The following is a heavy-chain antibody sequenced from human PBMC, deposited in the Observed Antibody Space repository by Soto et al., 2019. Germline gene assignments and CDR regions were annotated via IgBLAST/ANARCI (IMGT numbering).Heavy chain of an antibody. V-gene: IGHV3-23*01. CDR2: VSGSGGST. J-gene: IGHJ4*02. D-gene: IGHD6-6*01. Sequence: EVQLLESGGGLVQPGGSLRLSCAASGFTFSSYAMSWVRQAPGKGLEWISAVSGSGGSTYYADSVKGRFTISRDKTQNTLYLDMNCLRAEDTAVYYCAKGLGISSARSPAADYWGQGTLVTVSS. CDR3: AKGLGISSARSPAADY. CDR1: GFTFSSYA.